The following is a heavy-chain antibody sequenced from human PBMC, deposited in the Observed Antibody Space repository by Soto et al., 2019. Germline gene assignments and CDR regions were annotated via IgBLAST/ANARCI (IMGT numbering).Heavy chain of an antibody. V-gene: IGHV1-18*01. J-gene: IGHJ5*02. CDR1: GYTFTSYG. CDR2: ISACNGNT. Sequence: ASVKVSCKASGYTFTSYGISWVRQAPGQRLEWMGWISACNGNTKYSQKFQGRVTMTRDTSASTAYMELSSLRSEDTDVYYCARGTPVWFDPWGQGTLVTVS. CDR3: ARGTPVWFDP. D-gene: IGHD3-10*01.